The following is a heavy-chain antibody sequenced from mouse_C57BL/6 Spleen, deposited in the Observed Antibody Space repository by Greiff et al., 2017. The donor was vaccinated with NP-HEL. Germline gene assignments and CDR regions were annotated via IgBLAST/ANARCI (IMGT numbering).Heavy chain of an antibody. CDR2: IHPNSGST. V-gene: IGHV1-64*01. J-gene: IGHJ1*03. D-gene: IGHD1-1*01. CDR3: ARGTHYYGSSYVRYFDV. Sequence: QVQLKQPGAELVKPGASVKLSCKASGYTFTSYWMHWVKQRPGQGLEWIGMIHPNSGSTNYNEKFKSKATLTVDKSSSTAYMQLSSLTSEDSAVYYCARGTHYYGSSYVRYFDVWGTGTTVTVSS. CDR1: GYTFTSYW.